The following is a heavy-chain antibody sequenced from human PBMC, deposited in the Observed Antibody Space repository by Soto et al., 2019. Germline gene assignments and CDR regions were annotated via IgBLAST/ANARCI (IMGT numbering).Heavy chain of an antibody. Sequence: SVKVSCKASGGTFSSYAISWVRQAPGQGLEWMGGIIPIFGTANYAQKFQGRVTITADESTSTAYMELSSLRSEGTAVYYCARGGRAIVATRRATSGRYYYYGMDVWGQGTTVTVSS. D-gene: IGHD5-12*01. CDR3: ARGGRAIVATRRATSGRYYYYGMDV. J-gene: IGHJ6*02. CDR1: GGTFSSYA. CDR2: IIPIFGTA. V-gene: IGHV1-69*13.